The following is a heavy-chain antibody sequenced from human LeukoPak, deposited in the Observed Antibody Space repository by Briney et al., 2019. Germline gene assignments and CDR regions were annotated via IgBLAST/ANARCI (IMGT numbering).Heavy chain of an antibody. D-gene: IGHD3-3*01. Sequence: GGSLRLSCAASGFTFSSYWMLWVRQAPGKGLVWVSRINSDGSSTSYADSVKGRFTISRDNAKNTLYLQMNSLRAEDTAVYYCYFWSGYYSDYYYGMDVWGQGTTVTVSS. CDR1: GFTFSSYW. V-gene: IGHV3-74*01. J-gene: IGHJ6*02. CDR2: INSDGSST. CDR3: YFWSGYYSDYYYGMDV.